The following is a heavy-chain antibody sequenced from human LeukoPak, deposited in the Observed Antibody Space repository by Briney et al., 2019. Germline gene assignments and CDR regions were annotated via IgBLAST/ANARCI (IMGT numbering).Heavy chain of an antibody. V-gene: IGHV3-21*01. CDR2: ISSSSSYI. Sequence: GGSLRLSCAASGFTFSSYSMNWVRQAPGKGLEWVSSISSSSSYIYYLDSVKGRFTISRDNAKNSLYLQMDSLRAEDTAVYYCARDRTTDDYYYYYGMDVWGQGTTVTVSS. CDR3: ARDRTTDDYYYYYGMDV. D-gene: IGHD4-17*01. J-gene: IGHJ6*02. CDR1: GFTFSSYS.